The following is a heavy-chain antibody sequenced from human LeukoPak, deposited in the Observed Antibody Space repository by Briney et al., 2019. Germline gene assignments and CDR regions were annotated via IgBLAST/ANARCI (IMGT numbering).Heavy chain of an antibody. D-gene: IGHD3-3*01. CDR3: ARQGFRRFDP. Sequence: SQTLSLTCAISGDSVSSNRAAWNWFRQSPSRGLEWLGRTYYTSTWYNDYAVSVKSRITVNPDTSKNQFSLHLNSVTPEDTAVYYCARQGFRRFDPWGQGTLVTVSS. J-gene: IGHJ5*02. V-gene: IGHV6-1*01. CDR1: GDSVSSNRAA. CDR2: TYYTSTWYN.